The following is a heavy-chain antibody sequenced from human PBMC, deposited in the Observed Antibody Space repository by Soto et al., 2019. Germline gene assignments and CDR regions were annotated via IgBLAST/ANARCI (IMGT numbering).Heavy chain of an antibody. Sequence: SETLSLTCTVSGGSISDYYWTWIRQPPGKGLEWIGYIYNTESTNYNPSLKSRVTISVDTSKDQYSLKLISVTAADTAVYYCARGTFRYGSGNSFHLAGDWFDPWGQGTLVTVS. CDR2: IYNTEST. CDR3: ARGTFRYGSGNSFHLAGDWFDP. CDR1: GGSISDYY. J-gene: IGHJ5*02. D-gene: IGHD3-10*01. V-gene: IGHV4-59*01.